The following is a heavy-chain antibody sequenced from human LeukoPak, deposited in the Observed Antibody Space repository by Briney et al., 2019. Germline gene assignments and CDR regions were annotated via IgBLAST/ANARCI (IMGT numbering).Heavy chain of an antibody. CDR2: IYYSGST. D-gene: IGHD5-18*01. Sequence: SETLSLTCTVSGGSISSSSYYWGWIRQPPGKGLEWIGSIYYSGSTYYNPSLKSRVTISVDTSKNQFSLKLSSVTAADTAVYYCARGAAGYSYGWGQGTLVTVSS. V-gene: IGHV4-39*01. J-gene: IGHJ4*02. CDR3: ARGAAGYSYG. CDR1: GGSISSSSYY.